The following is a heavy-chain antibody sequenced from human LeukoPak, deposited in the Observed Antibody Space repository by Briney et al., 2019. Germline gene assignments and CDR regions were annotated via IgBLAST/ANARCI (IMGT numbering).Heavy chain of an antibody. J-gene: IGHJ4*02. CDR3: AREGDGLERTFDY. CDR2: ISSSSSYI. D-gene: IGHD1-1*01. CDR1: GFTFSSYS. V-gene: IGHV3-21*01. Sequence: SGVSLRLSCAASGFTFSSYSMNWVRQAPGKGLEWVSSISSSSSYIYYADSVKGRFTISRDNAKNSLYLQMNSLRAEDTAVYYCAREGDGLERTFDYWGQGTLVTVSS.